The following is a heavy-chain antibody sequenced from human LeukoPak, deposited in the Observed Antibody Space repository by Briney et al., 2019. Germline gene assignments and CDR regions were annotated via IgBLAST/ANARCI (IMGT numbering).Heavy chain of an antibody. CDR2: IYSGGDT. CDR1: GLIVSSNY. CDR3: ARERGRGVISPYFDS. D-gene: IGHD3-10*01. J-gene: IGHJ4*02. Sequence: GGSLRLSCAASGLIVSSNYMSWVRQAPGKGLEWVSVIYSGGDTYYADSVKGRFTISRDNSKNTLYLQMSSLRAEDTALYFCARERGRGVISPYFDSWGQGTLVTVSS. V-gene: IGHV3-66*01.